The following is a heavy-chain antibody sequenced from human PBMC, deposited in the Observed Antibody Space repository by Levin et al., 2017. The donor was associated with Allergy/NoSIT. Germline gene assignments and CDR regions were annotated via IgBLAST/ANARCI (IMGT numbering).Heavy chain of an antibody. J-gene: IGHJ4*02. V-gene: IGHV4-4*07. Sequence: SQTLSLTCTVSGGSISSYYWSWIRQPAGKGLEWIGRIYTSGSTNYNPSLTSRVTMSVDTSKNQFSLKLSSVTAAETAVYYCARGSDTAMITDYWGQGTLVTVS. CDR2: IYTSGST. CDR1: GGSISSYY. D-gene: IGHD5-18*01. CDR3: ARGSDTAMITDY.